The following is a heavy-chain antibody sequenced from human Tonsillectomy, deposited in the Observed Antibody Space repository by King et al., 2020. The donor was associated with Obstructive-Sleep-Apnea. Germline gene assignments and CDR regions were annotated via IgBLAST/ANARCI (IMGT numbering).Heavy chain of an antibody. CDR3: ARGDRNYHDTCGVDY. Sequence: VQLVESGGGLVEPGGSLRLSCVASGFTFKNYDMHWVRQPPGKGLEWVSGISAGDDTYYLDSVKGRFIISRDDATKSLFLQMNSLRAGDTAVYFCARGDRNYHDTCGVDYWGLGTLVSVSS. V-gene: IGHV3-13*01. CDR2: ISAGDDT. CDR1: GFTFKNYD. J-gene: IGHJ4*02. D-gene: IGHD3-9*01.